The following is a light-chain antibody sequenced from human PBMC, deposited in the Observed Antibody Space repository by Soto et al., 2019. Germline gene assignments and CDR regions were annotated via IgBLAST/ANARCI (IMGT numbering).Light chain of an antibody. CDR2: DTT. V-gene: IGKV1-17*01. CDR3: LQHKSYPWT. CDR1: LNIREE. Sequence: IQMTQAPSSLSASVGDRGTSTHGAILNIREELDWYQQKPGKDPKRLIYDTTTLLSWVPSRFSGDGSGTEFTLTISSLQSEDFATYFCLQHKSYPWTFGQGTKV. J-gene: IGKJ1*01.